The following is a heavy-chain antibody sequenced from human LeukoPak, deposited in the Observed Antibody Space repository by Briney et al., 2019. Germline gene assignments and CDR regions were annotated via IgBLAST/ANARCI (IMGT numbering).Heavy chain of an antibody. Sequence: SETLSLTCTVSGGSISSGGYYWNWIRQPPGKGLEWIGYIYHSGSTYYNPSLESRVAISADMSKNQFSLKLTSVTGADTAVYYCAGERGEEYSSGWYKRNYFDNWGQGIRVTVSS. CDR3: AGERGEEYSSGWYKRNYFDN. V-gene: IGHV4-30-2*01. CDR2: IYHSGST. J-gene: IGHJ4*02. D-gene: IGHD6-19*01. CDR1: GGSISSGGYY.